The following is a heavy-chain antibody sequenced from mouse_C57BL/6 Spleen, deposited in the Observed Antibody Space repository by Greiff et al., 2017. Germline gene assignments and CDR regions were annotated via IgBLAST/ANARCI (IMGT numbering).Heavy chain of an antibody. D-gene: IGHD4-1*01. J-gene: IGHJ3*01. CDR3: AREEGTATFAY. CDR2: IDPSDSYT. Sequence: QVQLQQPGAELVKPGASVKLSCKASGYTFTSYWMQWVKQRPGQGLEWIGEIDPSDSYTNYNQKFKGKATLTVDTSSSTAYMQLSSLTSEDAAVYYCAREEGTATFAYWGQGTLVTVSA. V-gene: IGHV1-50*01. CDR1: GYTFTSYW.